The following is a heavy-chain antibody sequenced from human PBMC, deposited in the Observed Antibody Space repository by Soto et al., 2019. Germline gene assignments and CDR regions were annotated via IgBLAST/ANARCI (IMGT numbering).Heavy chain of an antibody. CDR3: ERVRSDSSSLDY. V-gene: IGHV1-69*12. CDR2: IIPIFGTA. CDR1: GGTFSSYA. Sequence: QVQLVQSGAEVKKPGSSVKVSCKASGGTFSSYAISWVRQAPGQGLEWMGGIIPIFGTANYAQKFQGRVTITADESTSTAYMERSSLRSEDTDVYYWERVRSDSSSLDYWGQGTLVTVSS. D-gene: IGHD6-13*01. J-gene: IGHJ4*02.